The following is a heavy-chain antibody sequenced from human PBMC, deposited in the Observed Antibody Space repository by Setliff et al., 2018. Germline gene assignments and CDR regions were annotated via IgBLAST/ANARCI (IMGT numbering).Heavy chain of an antibody. CDR2: IKSKTDGGTT. J-gene: IGHJ5*02. D-gene: IGHD3-10*01. V-gene: IGHV3-15*01. CDR1: GVTVSDAW. CDR3: VKLVPQAISSDP. Sequence: GVLRLSCAASGVTVSDAWMGWVRQTPGKGLDWVGRIKSKTDGGTTDYAAPVKGRFTISRDDSKNTLYLQMNGLKTEDTAVYYCVKLVPQAISSDPWGQGTLVTVSS.